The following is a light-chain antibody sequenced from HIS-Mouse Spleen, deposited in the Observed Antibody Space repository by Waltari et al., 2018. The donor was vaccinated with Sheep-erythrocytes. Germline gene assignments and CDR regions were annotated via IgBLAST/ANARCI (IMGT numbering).Light chain of an antibody. Sequence: SYELTQPPSVSVSPGQTASITCSGDKLGDKYACWYQRKPGQSPFLVIYQDSKRPSGIPERFSGSNSGNTATLTISGTQAMDEADYYCQAWDSSTVVFGGGTKLTVL. CDR2: QDS. V-gene: IGLV3-1*01. CDR3: QAWDSSTVV. J-gene: IGLJ2*01. CDR1: KLGDKY.